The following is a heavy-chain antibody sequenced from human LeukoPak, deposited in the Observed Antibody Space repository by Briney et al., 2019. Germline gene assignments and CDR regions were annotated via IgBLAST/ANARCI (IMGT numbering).Heavy chain of an antibody. CDR3: AREPRDKYCTNGVCYHDY. D-gene: IGHD2-8*01. CDR1: GFTVSSNY. Sequence: GGPLRLSCAASGFTVSSNYMSWVRPAPGKGLERPSIIYSGGSTYYADSVKGRFTISRDNAKNSLYLQMNSLRAEDTAVYYCAREPRDKYCTNGVCYHDYWGQGTLVTVSS. V-gene: IGHV3-66*01. J-gene: IGHJ4*02. CDR2: IYSGGST.